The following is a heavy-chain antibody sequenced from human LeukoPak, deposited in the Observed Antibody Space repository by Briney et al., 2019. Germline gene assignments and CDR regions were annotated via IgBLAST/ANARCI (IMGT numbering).Heavy chain of an antibody. J-gene: IGHJ4*02. CDR1: GGTFSSYA. CDR2: IIPIFGTA. D-gene: IGHD3-3*01. Sequence: SVKVSCKASGGTFSSYAISWVRQAPGQGLEWMGGIIPIFGTANYAQKFQGRVTITADESTSTAYMELSSLGSEDTAVYYCARDSAPIVPAAHYDFWSGYTFDYWGQGTLVTVSS. CDR3: ARDSAPIVPAAHYDFWSGYTFDY. V-gene: IGHV1-69*13.